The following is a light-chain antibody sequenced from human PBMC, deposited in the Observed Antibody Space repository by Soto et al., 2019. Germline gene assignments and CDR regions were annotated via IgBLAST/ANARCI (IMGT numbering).Light chain of an antibody. Sequence: QSVLTQPASVSGSPGQSITISCTGTSSDVGGYNSVSWYQQHPDKAPQLKIFDVSNRPSGISDRFSGSKSGNTASLTISGLQVEDEADYYCSSYTTSNTRQIVFGTGTKVTVL. CDR3: SSYTTSNTRQIV. J-gene: IGLJ1*01. CDR2: DVS. V-gene: IGLV2-14*03. CDR1: SSDVGGYNS.